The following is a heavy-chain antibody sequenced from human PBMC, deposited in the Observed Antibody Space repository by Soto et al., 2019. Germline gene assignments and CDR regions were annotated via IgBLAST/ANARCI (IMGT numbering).Heavy chain of an antibody. V-gene: IGHV6-1*01. CDR2: TYYRSKWYN. CDR3: ARGGMRWLQFRYYYYGMDV. D-gene: IGHD5-12*01. J-gene: IGHJ6*02. CDR1: GDSVSSNSAA. Sequence: SQTLSLTCAISGDSVSSNSAAWNLIRQSPSRGLEWLGRTYYRSKWYNDYAVSVRSRITINPNTSKNQSSLQLNSVTPEDTAVYYCARGGMRWLQFRYYYYGMDVWGQGTTVTVSS.